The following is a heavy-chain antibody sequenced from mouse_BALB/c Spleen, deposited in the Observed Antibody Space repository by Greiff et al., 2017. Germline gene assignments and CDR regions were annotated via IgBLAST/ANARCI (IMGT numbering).Heavy chain of an antibody. D-gene: IGHD6-5*01. CDR2: SRNKANDYTT. Sequence: EVQLVESGGGLVQPGGSLRLSCATSGFTFSDFYMEWVRQPPGKRLEWIAASRNKANDYTTEYSASVKGRFIVSRDTSQIILYLQMHALRAEDTAIYYCARYGMQYGFAYWGQGTLVTVSA. CDR1: GFTFSDFY. V-gene: IGHV7-1*02. CDR3: ARYGMQYGFAY. J-gene: IGHJ3*01.